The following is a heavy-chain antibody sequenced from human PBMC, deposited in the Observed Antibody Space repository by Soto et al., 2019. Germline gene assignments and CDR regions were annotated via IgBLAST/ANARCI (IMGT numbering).Heavy chain of an antibody. CDR3: ARVNDSSGYYYSFDY. D-gene: IGHD3-22*01. J-gene: IGHJ4*02. CDR2: IIPIFGTA. CDR1: GGTFSSYA. V-gene: IGHV1-69*13. Sequence: ASVKVSCKASGGTFSSYAISWVRQAPGQGLEWMGGIIPIFGTANYAQKFQGRVTITADESTSTAYMELSSLRSEDTAVYYCARVNDSSGYYYSFDYWGQGTLVTVSS.